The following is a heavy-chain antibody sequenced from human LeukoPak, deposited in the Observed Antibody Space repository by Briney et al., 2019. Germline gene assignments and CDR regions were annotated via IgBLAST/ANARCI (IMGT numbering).Heavy chain of an antibody. D-gene: IGHD6-13*01. Sequence: PSESLSLTCTVSGGSISSYYWSWIRQPAGKGLEWIGRIYSTGSTNYNPSLKSRVTMSVDTSKNQFSLRLRSVTAADTAVYYCARQIASAGTAGFDFWGQGALVTVSS. V-gene: IGHV4-4*07. CDR3: ARQIASAGTAGFDF. J-gene: IGHJ4*02. CDR2: IYSTGST. CDR1: GGSISSYY.